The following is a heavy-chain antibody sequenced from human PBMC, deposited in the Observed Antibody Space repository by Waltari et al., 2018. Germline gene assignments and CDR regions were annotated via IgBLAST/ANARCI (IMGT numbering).Heavy chain of an antibody. J-gene: IGHJ1*01. Sequence: QVQLMESGPGLVRPSETLSLTCNVSGGSITSDYWSWVRQPPGKGLEWVGYIYHSGTTNYNPSRRSRVSISVDTSKTQVALKLNYVTAADTAVYYCARGHSTGWYLSHWGRGALVTVSS. CDR2: IYHSGTT. CDR1: GGSITSDY. D-gene: IGHD6-19*01. CDR3: ARGHSTGWYLSH. V-gene: IGHV4-59*01.